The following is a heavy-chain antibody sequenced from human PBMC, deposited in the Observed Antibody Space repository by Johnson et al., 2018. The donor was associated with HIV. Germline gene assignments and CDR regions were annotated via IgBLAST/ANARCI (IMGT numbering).Heavy chain of an antibody. D-gene: IGHD1-26*01. CDR1: GFTFRTFP. Sequence: QVQLVESGGGVVQPGRSLRLSCAASGFTFRTFPMHWVRQAPGKGLEWMAFISYDGSNKYYADSMKGRFTISRDNSKNTVYLQMNRLRGDDTAVYYCAKDREPASYDAFDIWGQVTMVTVSS. V-gene: IGHV3-30*04. CDR3: AKDREPASYDAFDI. J-gene: IGHJ3*02. CDR2: ISYDGSNK.